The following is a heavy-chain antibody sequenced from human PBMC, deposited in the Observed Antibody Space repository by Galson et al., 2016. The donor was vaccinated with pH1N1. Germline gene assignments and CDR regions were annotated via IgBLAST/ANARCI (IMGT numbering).Heavy chain of an antibody. V-gene: IGHV5-51*01. D-gene: IGHD3-10*01. CDR1: GYGFPTSW. J-gene: IGHJ6*03. CDR2: IYLDDSDT. CDR3: GRHVALVPPVVYYYIAV. Sequence: QSGAEVKKPGESLKISCKGSGYGFPTSWIGWVRQMPGKGLEWMGSIYLDDSDTRYSPSFQGQVTISADKSIRTTYLQWSSLKASDTAIYYCGRHVALVPPVVYYYIAVWGKGTTVIVSS.